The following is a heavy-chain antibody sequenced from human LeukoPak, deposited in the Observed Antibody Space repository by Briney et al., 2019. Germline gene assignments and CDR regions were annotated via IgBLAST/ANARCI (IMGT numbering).Heavy chain of an antibody. Sequence: SETLSLTCTVSGGSISSGGYYWSWIRQHLGKGLEWIGYIYYSGSTYYNPSLKSRVTISVDTSENQFSLKLSSVTAADTAVYYCARGTYDSSGYYLFSWGQGTLVTVSS. CDR1: GGSISSGGYY. V-gene: IGHV4-31*03. CDR3: ARGTYDSSGYYLFS. D-gene: IGHD3-22*01. CDR2: IYYSGST. J-gene: IGHJ4*02.